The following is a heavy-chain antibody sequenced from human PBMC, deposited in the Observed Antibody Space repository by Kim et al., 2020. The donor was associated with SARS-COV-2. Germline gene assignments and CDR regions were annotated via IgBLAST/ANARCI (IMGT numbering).Heavy chain of an antibody. CDR3: AKDYTNLRGFDY. D-gene: IGHD1-1*01. V-gene: IGHV3-30*18. J-gene: IGHJ4*02. Sequence: GGSLRLSCAASGFTFSSYGMHWVRQAPGKGLEWVAVISYDGSNKYYADSVKGRFTISRDNSKNTLYLQMNSLRAEDTAVYYCAKDYTNLRGFDYWGQGTLVTVSS. CDR2: ISYDGSNK. CDR1: GFTFSSYG.